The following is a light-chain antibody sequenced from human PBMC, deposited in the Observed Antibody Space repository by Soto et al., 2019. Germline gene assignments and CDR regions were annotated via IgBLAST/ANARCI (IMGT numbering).Light chain of an antibody. CDR1: QNVASMY. Sequence: ENVLTQSPGTLSLSPGETATLACRASQNVASMYVSWYQQKPGQAPRLLIYGASSRATGIPDRFSGSGSGTDSTLTISRLEPEDCAVYYCQQYGSSPRYTFGQGTKLEIK. CDR2: GAS. J-gene: IGKJ2*01. CDR3: QQYGSSPRYT. V-gene: IGKV3-20*01.